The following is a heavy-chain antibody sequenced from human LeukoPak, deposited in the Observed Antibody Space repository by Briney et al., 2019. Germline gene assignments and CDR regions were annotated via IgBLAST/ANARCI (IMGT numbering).Heavy chain of an antibody. D-gene: IGHD3-22*01. CDR3: VRASSSGYYYCDY. J-gene: IGHJ4*02. CDR2: VHHSGYT. V-gene: IGHV4-38-2*01. Sequence: SETLSVTCAVSGYSISTCYYWGWIRQPPGKGLEWIGTVHHSGYTYSNPSLKSRVTISLDTSKNQFSLQLSSVTAADTALYYCVRASSSGYYYCDYWGQGTLVTVSS. CDR1: GYSISTCYY.